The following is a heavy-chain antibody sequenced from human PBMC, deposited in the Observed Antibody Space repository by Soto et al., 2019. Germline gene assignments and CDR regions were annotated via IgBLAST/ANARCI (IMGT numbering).Heavy chain of an antibody. CDR3: ASDSGYGSGSSVNHYLEY. CDR2: IKTDASEK. Sequence: VASGGGLVQPGGSLRLSCEASGFTLGSYWMSWVRQAPGKGLEWLATIKTDASEKKYVDSVKGRFTMSRDNAKNSLYLQMDSLRAEDTAVYYCASDSGYGSGSSVNHYLEYWGHGTLVTVSS. V-gene: IGHV3-7*01. J-gene: IGHJ4*01. CDR1: GFTLGSYW. D-gene: IGHD3-10*01.